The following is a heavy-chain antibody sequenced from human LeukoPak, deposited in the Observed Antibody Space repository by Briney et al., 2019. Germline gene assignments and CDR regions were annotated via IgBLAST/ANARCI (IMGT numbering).Heavy chain of an antibody. J-gene: IGHJ6*04. D-gene: IGHD2-2*01. CDR2: ISAYNGNT. V-gene: IGHV1-18*04. Sequence: GASVKVSCKASGYTFTSYGISWVRQAPGQGLEWMGWISAYNGNTNYAQKLQGRVTMTTDTSTSTAYMELRSLRSDDTAVYYCARSGVPAAPKGYYYGMDVWGKGTTVTVSS. CDR1: GYTFTSYG. CDR3: ARSGVPAAPKGYYYGMDV.